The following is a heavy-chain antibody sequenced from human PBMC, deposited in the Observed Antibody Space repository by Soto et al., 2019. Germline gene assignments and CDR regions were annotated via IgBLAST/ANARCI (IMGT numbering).Heavy chain of an antibody. CDR2: INSDGSTT. CDR3: SRGPPYSSPDY. J-gene: IGHJ4*02. CDR1: GFTFSSYW. D-gene: IGHD6-13*01. Sequence: EVQLVDSGGGLVQPGGSLRLSCAASGFTFSSYWMNWVRQAPGKGLVWVSRINSDGSTTSYADSVKGRFTISRHNAKNTLYLQMNSLRAEDTAVYYGSRGPPYSSPDYGGQGTLVTVSS. V-gene: IGHV3-74*01.